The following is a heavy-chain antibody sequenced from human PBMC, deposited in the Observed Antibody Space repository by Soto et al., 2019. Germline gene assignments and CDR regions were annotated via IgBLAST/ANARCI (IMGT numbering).Heavy chain of an antibody. D-gene: IGHD5-12*01. Sequence: EASVKVSGKASGYTFTSYGISWVRQAPGQGLEWMGWISAYNGNTNYAQKLQGRVTMTTDTSTSTAYMELRSLRSDDTAVYYCAREGVEMATTYYFDYWGQGTLVTVSS. J-gene: IGHJ4*02. V-gene: IGHV1-18*01. CDR3: AREGVEMATTYYFDY. CDR1: GYTFTSYG. CDR2: ISAYNGNT.